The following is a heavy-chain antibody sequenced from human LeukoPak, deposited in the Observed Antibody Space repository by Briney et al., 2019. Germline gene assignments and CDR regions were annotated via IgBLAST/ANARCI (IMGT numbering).Heavy chain of an antibody. V-gene: IGHV1-2*06. CDR1: GYTFTGYY. CDR2: INPNSGGT. D-gene: IGHD3-10*01. CDR3: ARAFTRVRGVIIGPTYY. J-gene: IGHJ4*02. Sequence: ASVKVSCKASGYTFTGYYMHWVRQAPGQGLEWMGRINPNSGGTNYAQKFQGRVTMTRDTSISTAYMELSRLRSDDTAVYYCARAFTRVRGVIIGPTYYWGQGTLVTVSS.